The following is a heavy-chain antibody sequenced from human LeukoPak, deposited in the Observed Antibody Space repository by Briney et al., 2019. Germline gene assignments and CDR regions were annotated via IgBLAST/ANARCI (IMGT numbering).Heavy chain of an antibody. Sequence: GGSLRLSRAASGFTFSNAWMSWVRQAPGKGLEWVGRIKSKTDGGTTDYAAPVKGRFTISRDDSKNTLYLQMNSLKTEDTAVYYCTTDLGAVNYYDSSGAGAYWGQGTLVTVSS. V-gene: IGHV3-15*01. D-gene: IGHD3-22*01. CDR1: GFTFSNAW. CDR3: TTDLGAVNYYDSSGAGAY. J-gene: IGHJ4*02. CDR2: IKSKTDGGTT.